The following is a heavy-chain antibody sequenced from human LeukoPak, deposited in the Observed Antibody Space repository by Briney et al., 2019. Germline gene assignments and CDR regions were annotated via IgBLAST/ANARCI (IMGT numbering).Heavy chain of an antibody. CDR1: GFTFNSYS. D-gene: IGHD3-22*01. V-gene: IGHV3-21*01. Sequence: GDSLRLSCAASGFTFNSYSMDWVRQAPGKGLEWVSSISSSSSYIYYADSVKGRFTISRDNAKNSLCLQMNSLRAEDTAVYYCAYLSISMIVVDWGQGTLVTVSS. J-gene: IGHJ4*02. CDR2: ISSSSSYI. CDR3: AYLSISMIVVD.